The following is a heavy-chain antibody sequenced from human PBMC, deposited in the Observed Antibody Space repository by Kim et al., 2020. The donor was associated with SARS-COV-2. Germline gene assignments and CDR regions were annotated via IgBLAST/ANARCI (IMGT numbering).Heavy chain of an antibody. CDR3: VGGSGWGY. J-gene: IGHJ4*02. D-gene: IGHD6-19*01. Sequence: SETLSLTCTVSGGSISSSSYYWGWIRQPPGKGLEWIGSIYYSGSTYYNPSLKSRVTISVDTSKNQFSLKLSSVTAADTAVYYCVGGSGWGYWGQGTLVTVSS. CDR2: IYYSGST. V-gene: IGHV4-39*01. CDR1: GGSISSSSYY.